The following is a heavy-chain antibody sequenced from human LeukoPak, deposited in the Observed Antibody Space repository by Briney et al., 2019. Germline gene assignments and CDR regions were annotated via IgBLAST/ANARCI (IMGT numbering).Heavy chain of an antibody. Sequence: SETLSLTCAVYGGSFSGYYWSWIRQPPGKGLEWIGEINHSGSTNYNPSLKSRVTISVDTSKNQFSLKLSSVAAADTAVCYCARGPGYSYGYYFDYWGQGTLVTVSS. CDR2: INHSGST. CDR1: GGSFSGYY. D-gene: IGHD5-18*01. V-gene: IGHV4-34*01. CDR3: ARGPGYSYGYYFDY. J-gene: IGHJ4*02.